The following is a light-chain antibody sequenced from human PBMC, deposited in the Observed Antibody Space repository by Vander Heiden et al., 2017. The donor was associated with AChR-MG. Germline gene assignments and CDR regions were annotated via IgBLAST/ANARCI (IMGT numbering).Light chain of an antibody. J-gene: IGKJ1*01. CDR2: GAT. Sequence: AIRMTQSPSSLSAPPGDRVTITCRASEDIGTYLAWYQQKPGKSPKFLIYGATSLQSGVPSRLSGSGSGTVFTLTISCLQSEDFATYYCQQCYNNPRTFGQGTKVEIK. CDR1: EDIGTY. V-gene: IGKV1-8*01. CDR3: QQCYNNPRT.